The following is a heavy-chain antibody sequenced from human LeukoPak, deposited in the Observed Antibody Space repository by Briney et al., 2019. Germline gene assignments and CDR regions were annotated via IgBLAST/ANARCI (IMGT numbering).Heavy chain of an antibody. CDR1: GGSFSGYY. D-gene: IGHD3-10*01. Sequence: PSETLSLTCAVYGGSFSGYYWSWIRQPPGKGLEWIGEINHSGSTNYNPSLKSRVTISVDTSKNQFSLKLSSVIAADTAVYYCAIRLLWFGELYVRFWGQGTLVTVSS. CDR2: INHSGST. V-gene: IGHV4-34*01. CDR3: AIRLLWFGELYVRF. J-gene: IGHJ4*02.